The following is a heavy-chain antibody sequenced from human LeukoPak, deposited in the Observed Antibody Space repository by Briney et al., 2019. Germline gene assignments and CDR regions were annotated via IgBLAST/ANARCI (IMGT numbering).Heavy chain of an antibody. Sequence: ASVKVSCKASGYTFTSYYMHGVRQAPGQGFEWMGLINPNDGSTSHAQKFQGRVTLTRDMSTSTVYMELSSLRSEDTAVYYCARRGATSAVDHWGQGTLVTVSS. CDR3: ARRGATSAVDH. D-gene: IGHD5-12*01. J-gene: IGHJ4*02. CDR2: INPNDGST. V-gene: IGHV1-46*01. CDR1: GYTFTSYY.